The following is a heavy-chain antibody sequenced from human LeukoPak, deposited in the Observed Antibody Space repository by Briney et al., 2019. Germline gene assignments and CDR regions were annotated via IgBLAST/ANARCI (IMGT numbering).Heavy chain of an antibody. Sequence: PGGSLRLSCAASGFTFSSYAMSWVRQAPGKGLEWVSGIDRDGVTYYSDSVKGRFTMSRENGENSVYLQLNSLRAGDTAVYFCARENLEYGDYAIDYWGQGILVTVSS. CDR1: GFTFSSYA. CDR3: ARENLEYGDYAIDY. D-gene: IGHD4-17*01. J-gene: IGHJ4*02. V-gene: IGHV3-23*03. CDR2: IDRDGVT.